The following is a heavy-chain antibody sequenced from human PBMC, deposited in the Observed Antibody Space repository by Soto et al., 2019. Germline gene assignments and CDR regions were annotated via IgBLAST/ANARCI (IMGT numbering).Heavy chain of an antibody. D-gene: IGHD1-7*01. CDR2: ISAYNGNT. V-gene: IGHV1-18*01. Sequence: ASVKVSCKASGYTFTSYGISWVRQAPGQGLEWMGWISAYNGNTNYAQKLQGRVTMTTDTSTSTAYMELRSPRSDDTAVYYCARDGAYNWNFQAFDYWGQGTLVTVSS. CDR3: ARDGAYNWNFQAFDY. J-gene: IGHJ4*02. CDR1: GYTFTSYG.